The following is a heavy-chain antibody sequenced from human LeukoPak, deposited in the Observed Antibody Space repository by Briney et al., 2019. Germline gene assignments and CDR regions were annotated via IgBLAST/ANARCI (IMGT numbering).Heavy chain of an antibody. CDR3: ARGFVHAFDL. J-gene: IGHJ3*01. CDR2: IGVTGDT. V-gene: IGHV3-13*04. CDR1: GFTFSGYD. D-gene: IGHD3-16*02. Sequence: GWSLRLSCAASGFTFSGYDMHCVRHPTGKRLEWVSAIGVTGDTYYAGSVKGRFTMSRENAKNSLYLQLDSLRAGDTAVYYCARGFVHAFDLWGQGTMVTVSS.